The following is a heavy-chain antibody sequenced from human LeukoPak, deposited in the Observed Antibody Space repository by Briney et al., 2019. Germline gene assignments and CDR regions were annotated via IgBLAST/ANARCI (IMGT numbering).Heavy chain of an antibody. CDR3: AREWEAYFISVDY. CDR1: GCTFTGDY. CDR2: INPNSGGT. Sequence: ASVKVSCKASGCTFTGDYMHWVRQAPGQGLEWVGWINPNSGGTNYAQKFQGRVTMTRDTSISTAYKELSRLRSDDTAVYYCAREWEAYFISVDYWGQGTLVTVSS. V-gene: IGHV1-2*02. J-gene: IGHJ4*02. D-gene: IGHD2-21*01.